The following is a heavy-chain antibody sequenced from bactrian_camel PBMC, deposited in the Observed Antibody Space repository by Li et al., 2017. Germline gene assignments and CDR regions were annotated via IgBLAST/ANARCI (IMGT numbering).Heavy chain of an antibody. V-gene: IGHV3S54*01. J-gene: IGHJ4*01. CDR1: GYRYMLNA. D-gene: IGHD3*01. CDR2: IYTPGGRT. CDR3: VRAMGGVGVSIFDQ. Sequence: HVQLVESGGGSVQAGGSLRLSCVGSGYRYMLNAMGWFRQAPGKEREGIASIYTPGGRTYYADSVKGRFTIYRDNGKNTVSLQMTSLKAEDTAVYYCVRAMGGVGVSIFDQWGQGTQVTVS.